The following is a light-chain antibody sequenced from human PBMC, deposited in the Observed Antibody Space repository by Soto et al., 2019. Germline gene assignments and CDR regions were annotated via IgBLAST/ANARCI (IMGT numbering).Light chain of an antibody. J-gene: IGLJ1*01. Sequence: QSVLTQPASVFGSPGQSITISCTGTSSDVGIYNHVSWYQQHPGKAPKLVIYDVSNRPSGVSNRFSGSKSGNTASLTISGLQPADEADYYCNSYTASSTYVFGTGTKVTVL. V-gene: IGLV2-14*01. CDR1: SSDVGIYNH. CDR3: NSYTASSTYV. CDR2: DVS.